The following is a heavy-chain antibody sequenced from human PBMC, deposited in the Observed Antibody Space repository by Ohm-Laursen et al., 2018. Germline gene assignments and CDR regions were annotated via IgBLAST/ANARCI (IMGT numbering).Heavy chain of an antibody. V-gene: IGHV3-9*01. D-gene: IGHD2-15*01. CDR1: GFSFDDYA. Sequence: SLRLSCSASGFSFDDYAMHWVRQAPGKGLEWVSGISWNGNSIGYADSVKGRFTISRDNAKNSLYLQMNSLRAEDTALYYCAKASCSGDSCYSVDYWGQGTLVTVSS. CDR2: ISWNGNSI. J-gene: IGHJ4*02. CDR3: AKASCSGDSCYSVDY.